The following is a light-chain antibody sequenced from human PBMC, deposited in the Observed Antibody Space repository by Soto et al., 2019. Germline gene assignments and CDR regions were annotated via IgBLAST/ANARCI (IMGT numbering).Light chain of an antibody. Sequence: DIQMTQSPSTLSASVGDRVTITCRASQSISSWLAWYQQKPGKAPKLLIYKASSLESGVPSRFSGSGSGTEFTLNISSLQPDEFATYYCQQYNSYWTCGQGTKVEIK. J-gene: IGKJ1*01. CDR2: KAS. CDR3: QQYNSYWT. V-gene: IGKV1-5*03. CDR1: QSISSW.